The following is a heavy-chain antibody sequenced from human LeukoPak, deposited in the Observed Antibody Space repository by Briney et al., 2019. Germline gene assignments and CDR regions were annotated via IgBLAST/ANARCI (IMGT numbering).Heavy chain of an antibody. Sequence: GESLKISCKGSGYSFTSYWIGWVRQMPGKGLEGMGIIYPGDSDTRYSPSFQGQVTISADKSISTAYLQWSSLKASDTAMYYCTTYYYDSSGYYLGGYWGQGTLVTVSS. D-gene: IGHD3-22*01. CDR3: TTYYYDSSGYYLGGY. CDR2: IYPGDSDT. V-gene: IGHV5-51*01. J-gene: IGHJ4*02. CDR1: GYSFTSYW.